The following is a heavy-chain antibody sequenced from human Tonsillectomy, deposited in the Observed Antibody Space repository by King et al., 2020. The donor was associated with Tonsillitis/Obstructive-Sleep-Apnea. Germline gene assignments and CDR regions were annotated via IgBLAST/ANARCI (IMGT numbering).Heavy chain of an antibody. Sequence: VQLVQSGGGLIQPGGSLRLSCAASGFTVSSNYMSWVRQAPGKGLEWVSIIYSGGSTYHADSVKGRFTISRDNSKNTLYLKMNSLRAEDTAVCYCAREGSGYDWDRLYQFDYWGQGTLVTVSS. D-gene: IGHD5-12*01. J-gene: IGHJ4*02. CDR3: AREGSGYDWDRLYQFDY. CDR1: GFTVSSNY. V-gene: IGHV3-53*01. CDR2: IYSGGST.